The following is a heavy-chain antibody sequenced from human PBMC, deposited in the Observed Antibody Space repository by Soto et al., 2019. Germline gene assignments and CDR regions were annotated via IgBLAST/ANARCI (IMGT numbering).Heavy chain of an antibody. CDR3: AKDRSSTSCYAFDY. J-gene: IGHJ4*02. V-gene: IGHV3-23*01. Sequence: GSVKLYCAASGFTFRSYDMSWVRQAPGKGLEWVSAIGGSSGSTDYADSVKGRFTISRDNSKNTLFLQMNSLRAEDTAVYYCAKDRSSTSCYAFDYWGQGTLVTVSS. CDR1: GFTFRSYD. CDR2: IGGSSGST. D-gene: IGHD2-2*01.